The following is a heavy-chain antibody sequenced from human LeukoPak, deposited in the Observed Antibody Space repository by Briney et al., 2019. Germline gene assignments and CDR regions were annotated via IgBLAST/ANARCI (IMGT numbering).Heavy chain of an antibody. D-gene: IGHD1-1*01. V-gene: IGHV4-38-2*01. Sequence: PETLSLTCAVSGHPINSAYYWVWNRQPPGKGLEWIGSLYHPDSTYYNPSLKSRVTILVDTSRNQFSPKLSFFTAADTAVYYRAMQFDSFDNYSLDDWGPGTPVTVSS. J-gene: IGHJ4*01. CDR2: LYHPDST. CDR3: AMQFDSFDNYSLDD. CDR1: GHPINSAYY.